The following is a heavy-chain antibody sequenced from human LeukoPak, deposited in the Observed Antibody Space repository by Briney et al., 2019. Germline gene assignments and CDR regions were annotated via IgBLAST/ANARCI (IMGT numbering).Heavy chain of an antibody. CDR1: GYSSTSYW. J-gene: IGHJ4*02. V-gene: IGHV5-51*01. D-gene: IGHD2-21*02. CDR3: ARTGAYCGGDCFSPFDY. Sequence: GESMKISCKGSGYSSTSYWIAWVRPMPRKGLEWMGIIYPGDSDTTYSPSFQGQVTISDDKSISTAYLQWSSLKASDTAMYYCARTGAYCGGDCFSPFDYWGQGTLVTVSS. CDR2: IYPGDSDT.